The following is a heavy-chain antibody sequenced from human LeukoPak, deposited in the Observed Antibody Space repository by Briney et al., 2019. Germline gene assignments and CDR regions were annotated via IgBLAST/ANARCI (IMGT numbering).Heavy chain of an antibody. J-gene: IGHJ6*02. CDR1: GFTFSSYW. V-gene: IGHV3-7*01. CDR3: ARDKSSGYSGYDILAYYYGMDV. CDR2: IKQDGSEK. D-gene: IGHD5-12*01. Sequence: GGSLRLSCAASGFTFSSYWMSWVRQAPGKGLEWVANIKQDGSEKYYVDSVKGRFTISRDNAKNSLYLQMNSLRAEDTAVYYCARDKSSGYSGYDILAYYYGMDVWGQGTTVTVSS.